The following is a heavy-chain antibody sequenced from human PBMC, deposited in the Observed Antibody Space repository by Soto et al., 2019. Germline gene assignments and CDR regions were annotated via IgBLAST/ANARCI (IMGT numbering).Heavy chain of an antibody. CDR3: AKVLRGGATTSYYLDY. Sequence: QVQLVESGGGVVQPGRSLRLSCAASGFTFSSYGMHWVRQAPGKGLAWVAVISYDGSNKYYADSVKGRFTISRDNSTNTLYLQMNSLRAEDTAVYSFAKVLRGGATTSYYLDYWGQGTLVTVSS. V-gene: IGHV3-30*18. J-gene: IGHJ4*02. CDR1: GFTFSSYG. D-gene: IGHD1-26*01. CDR2: ISYDGSNK.